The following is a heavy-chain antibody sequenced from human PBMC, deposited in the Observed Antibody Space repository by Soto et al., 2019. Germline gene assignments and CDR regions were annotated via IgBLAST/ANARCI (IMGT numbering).Heavy chain of an antibody. Sequence: EVQLVESGGGLVQPGGSLRLSCAASGFTFSNYAMHWVRQAPGKGLEYVSAISSNEGSTYYANSVKGRFTISRDNSKNTLYLQMGSLRAEDMAVYYCARGPDHFDYWGQGTLVTVSS. CDR1: GFTFSNYA. CDR3: ARGPDHFDY. J-gene: IGHJ4*02. V-gene: IGHV3-64*01. CDR2: ISSNEGST.